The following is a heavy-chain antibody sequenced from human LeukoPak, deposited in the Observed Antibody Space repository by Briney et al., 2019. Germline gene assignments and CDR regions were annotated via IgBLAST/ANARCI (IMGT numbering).Heavy chain of an antibody. Sequence: GSLKVSCTASGYTFTSYYMHWVRQAPGQGLEWMGIIYPNGGNTSYAQKFQGRVTMTRDTSTSTVYMELSSLRSEDTAVYYCARGRGGDYGRGRYYYYYDMDVWGKGTTVTVSS. V-gene: IGHV1-46*01. CDR2: IYPNGGNT. CDR3: ARGRGGDYGRGRYYYYYDMDV. D-gene: IGHD4-17*01. CDR1: GYTFTSYY. J-gene: IGHJ6*03.